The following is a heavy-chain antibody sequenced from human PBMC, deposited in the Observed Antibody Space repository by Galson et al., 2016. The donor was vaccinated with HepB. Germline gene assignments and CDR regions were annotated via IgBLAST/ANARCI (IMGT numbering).Heavy chain of an antibody. CDR2: ISYEGGNK. CDR1: GFSFSSYA. Sequence: SLRLSCAASGFSFSSYAMHWVRQAPGKGLEGVAIISYEGGNKFYADSVKDRFTISRDNSKNTLYLQMNSLRVEDTALYYCARSDSGYDSFDCWGQGTLVTVSS. V-gene: IGHV3-30*04. J-gene: IGHJ4*02. CDR3: ARSDSGYDSFDC. D-gene: IGHD5-12*01.